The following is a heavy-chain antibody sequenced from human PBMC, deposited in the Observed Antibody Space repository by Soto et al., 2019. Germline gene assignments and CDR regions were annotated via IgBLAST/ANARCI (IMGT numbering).Heavy chain of an antibody. D-gene: IGHD4-17*01. CDR2: INHSGST. J-gene: IGHJ4*02. CDR3: ARVPSYGDYRTPIDY. V-gene: IGHV4-34*01. Sequence: QVQLQQWGAGLLKPSETLSLTCAVYGGSFSGYYWSWIRHPPGKGLEWIGEINHSGSTNYNPSLKSRVTIAVDTSKNQFSLKLSSVTAADTAVYYCARVPSYGDYRTPIDYWGQGTLVTVSS. CDR1: GGSFSGYY.